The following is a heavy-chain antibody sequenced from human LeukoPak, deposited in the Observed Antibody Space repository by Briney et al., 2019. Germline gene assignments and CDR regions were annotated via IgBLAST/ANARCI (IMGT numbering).Heavy chain of an antibody. Sequence: GGSLRLSCAASGFTFSSYWMSWVRQAPGKGLEWVANIKQDGSEKYYVDSVKGRFTISRDNSKNTLYLQMNSLRAEDTAVYYCAKCDRWEYYFDYWGQGTLVTVSS. CDR2: IKQDGSEK. V-gene: IGHV3-7*03. J-gene: IGHJ4*02. CDR1: GFTFSSYW. D-gene: IGHD1-26*01. CDR3: AKCDRWEYYFDY.